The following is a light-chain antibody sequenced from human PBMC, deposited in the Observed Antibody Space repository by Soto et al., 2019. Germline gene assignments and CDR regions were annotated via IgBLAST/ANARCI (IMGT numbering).Light chain of an antibody. CDR2: YTS. V-gene: IGKV1-33*01. J-gene: IGKJ2*01. CDR1: QDITNY. Sequence: DIQMTQSPSSLSASVGDRVTITCQASQDITNYLIWYQQKPGKAPKLLIYYTSNLETGVPSRFSGSGSGTDFTFTISSLQPGDVATYYCQQYDSLPYTFGQGTKLEIK. CDR3: QQYDSLPYT.